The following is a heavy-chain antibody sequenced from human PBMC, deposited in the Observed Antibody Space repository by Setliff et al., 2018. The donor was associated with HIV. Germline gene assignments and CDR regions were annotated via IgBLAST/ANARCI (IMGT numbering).Heavy chain of an antibody. J-gene: IGHJ4*02. V-gene: IGHV4-31*03. CDR1: GGSISSGGYY. CDR2: IFHSGDT. D-gene: IGHD6-6*01. CDR3: ATRPRIAARPFDY. Sequence: SETLSLTCTVSGGSISSGGYYWSWIRQHPEKALEWIGYIFHSGDTYYSPSLKSRISMSVDTSKNQFSLELTSLTAADTAVYYCATRPRIAARPFDYWGQGMLVTVSS.